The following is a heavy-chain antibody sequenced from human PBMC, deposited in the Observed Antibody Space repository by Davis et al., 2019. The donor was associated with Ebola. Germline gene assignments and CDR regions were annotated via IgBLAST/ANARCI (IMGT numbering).Heavy chain of an antibody. D-gene: IGHD3-10*01. CDR3: ARVIGGPRGWFDP. Sequence: GESLKISCAASGFTFSSYAMSWVRQAPGKGLEWVSAISGSGGSTYYADSVKGRFTISRDNSKNTLYLQMNSLRAEDTAVYYCARVIGGPRGWFDPWGQGTLVTVSS. J-gene: IGHJ5*02. CDR2: ISGSGGST. CDR1: GFTFSSYA. V-gene: IGHV3-23*01.